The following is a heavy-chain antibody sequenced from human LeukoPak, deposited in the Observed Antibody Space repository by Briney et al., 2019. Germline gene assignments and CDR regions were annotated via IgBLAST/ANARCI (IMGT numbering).Heavy chain of an antibody. CDR3: ARGVVVVPAAIHYYYYGMDV. J-gene: IGHJ6*02. CDR2: MNPNSGNT. Sequence: GASVKVSCKASGYTFTSYDINWVRQATGQGLAWMGWMNPNSGNTGYAQKFQGRVTMTRSTSISTAYMELSSLRSEDTAVYYCARGVVVVPAAIHYYYYGMDVWGQGTTVTVSS. D-gene: IGHD2-2*02. V-gene: IGHV1-8*01. CDR1: GYTFTSYD.